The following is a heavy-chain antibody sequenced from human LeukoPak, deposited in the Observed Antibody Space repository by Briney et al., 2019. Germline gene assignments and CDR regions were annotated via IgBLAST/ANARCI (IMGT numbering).Heavy chain of an antibody. CDR2: ISVYNGNT. CDR3: ARDPSLGLYTGGMEAFDI. J-gene: IGHJ3*02. D-gene: IGHD3-16*01. Sequence: ASVTVSCTASGYSFTNYGISWVRQAPGQGLEWMGWISVYNGNTNYAQMFQGRVTMTTDTSTSTAYMELRSLRSDDTAMYYCARDPSLGLYTGGMEAFDIWGQGTMVTVSS. CDR1: GYSFTNYG. V-gene: IGHV1-18*01.